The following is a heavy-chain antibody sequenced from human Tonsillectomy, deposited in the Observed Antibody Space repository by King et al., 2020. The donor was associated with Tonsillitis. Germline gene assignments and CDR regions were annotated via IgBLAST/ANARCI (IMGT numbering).Heavy chain of an antibody. J-gene: IGHJ4*02. CDR3: GRHAKPSSFDSSGYDYFFDY. V-gene: IGHV5-51*01. D-gene: IGHD3-22*01. Sequence: VQLVESGAAVKKPGESLKISCTGSGYSFTNYWIGWVRQMPGKGLEWMGIIYPDDSDARYSPSFHGQVTFSADKSIRTAYLQWSSLKASDTAMYYCGRHAKPSSFDSSGYDYFFDYWGQGTLVTVSS. CDR1: GYSFTNYW. CDR2: IYPDDSDA.